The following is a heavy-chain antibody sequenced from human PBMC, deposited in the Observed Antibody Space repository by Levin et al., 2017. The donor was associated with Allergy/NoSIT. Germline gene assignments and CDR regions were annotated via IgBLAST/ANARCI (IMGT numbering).Heavy chain of an antibody. D-gene: IGHD6-13*01. V-gene: IGHV3-30*18. CDR1: GFTFSNYG. Sequence: PGGSLRLSCEVSGFTFSNYGMHWVRQAPGKGLEWVAVISYDGNDKYHAESVKGRFTISRDNPKNTLYLQMHSPRPEDTAVYYCAKDHSSSRPSLGLYHYYYMDVWGKGTTVTVSS. J-gene: IGHJ6*03. CDR3: AKDHSSSRPSLGLYHYYYMDV. CDR2: ISYDGNDK.